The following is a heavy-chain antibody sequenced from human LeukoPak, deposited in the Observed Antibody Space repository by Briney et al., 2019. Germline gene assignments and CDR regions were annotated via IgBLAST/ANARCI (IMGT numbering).Heavy chain of an antibody. CDR3: ARGRVKDIVVVVAAKNDAFDI. D-gene: IGHD2-15*01. CDR1: GFTFSSNV. V-gene: IGHV3-23*01. J-gene: IGHJ3*02. Sequence: GGSLRLSCAASGFTFSSNVMIWVRQAPGKGLEWVSSIPASGGTTYYADSVKGRFTISRDNSKNSLYLQMNSLRAEDTAVYYCARGRVKDIVVVVAAKNDAFDIWGQGTMVTVSS. CDR2: IPASGGTT.